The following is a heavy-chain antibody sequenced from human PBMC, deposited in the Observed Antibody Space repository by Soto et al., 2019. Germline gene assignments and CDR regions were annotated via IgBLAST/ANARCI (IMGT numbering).Heavy chain of an antibody. J-gene: IGHJ4*02. CDR2: IYYSGST. CDR3: GERGGMVTFGGVFPPMGVDY. V-gene: IGHV4-31*03. Sequence: QVQLQESGPGLVKPSQTLSLTCTVSGGSISSGGYYWSWIRQHPGKGLEWIGYIYYSGSTYYNPSLKSRVTNTGDPSKNQFSLELRSVAGADPAVLFWGERGGMVTFGGVFPPMGVDYWGQGTLGTGSS. CDR1: GGSISSGGYY. D-gene: IGHD3-16*01.